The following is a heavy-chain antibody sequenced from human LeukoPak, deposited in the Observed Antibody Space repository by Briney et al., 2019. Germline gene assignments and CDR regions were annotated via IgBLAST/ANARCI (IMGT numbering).Heavy chain of an antibody. CDR3: AKDHGDFDAFDI. CDR2: ISWNSGSI. Sequence: GGSLRLSCAASGFTFDDYAMHWVRQAPGKGLEWVSGISWNSGSIGYADSVKGRFTISRDNAKNSLYLQMNSLRAEDMALYYCAKDHGDFDAFDIWGQGTMVTVSS. V-gene: IGHV3-9*03. J-gene: IGHJ3*02. CDR1: GFTFDDYA.